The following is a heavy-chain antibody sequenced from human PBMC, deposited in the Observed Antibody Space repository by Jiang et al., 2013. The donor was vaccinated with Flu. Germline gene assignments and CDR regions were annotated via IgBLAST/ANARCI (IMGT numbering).Heavy chain of an antibody. J-gene: IGHJ5*02. CDR3: ARREYDSSGYGPMGNNWFDP. D-gene: IGHD3-22*01. V-gene: IGHV5-51*01. CDR2: IYPGDSDT. Sequence: CKGSGYSFTSYWIGWVRQMPGKGLEWMGIIYPGDSDTRYSPSFQGQVTISADKSISTAYLQWSSLKASDTAMYYCARREYDSSGYGPMGNNWFDPWGQGTLVTVSS. CDR1: GYSFTSYW.